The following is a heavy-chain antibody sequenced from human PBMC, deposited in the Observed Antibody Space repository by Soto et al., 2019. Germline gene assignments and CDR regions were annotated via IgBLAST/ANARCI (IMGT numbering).Heavy chain of an antibody. CDR2: ISGSGGST. Sequence: GVSRILSCAASGFTFSSYAMSWVRQAPGKGLEWVSAISGSGGSTYYADSVKGRFTISRDNSKNTLYLQMNSLRAEDTAVYYCARAPRMAPFDIWGQGTMVTVS. CDR3: ARAPRMAPFDI. J-gene: IGHJ3*02. CDR1: GFTFSSYA. V-gene: IGHV3-23*01.